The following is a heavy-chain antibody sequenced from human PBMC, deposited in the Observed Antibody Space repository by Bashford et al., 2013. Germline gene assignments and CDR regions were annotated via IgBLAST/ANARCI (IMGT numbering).Heavy chain of an antibody. Sequence: RQAPGQGLEWMGWISAYNGNTNYAQKLQGRVTMTTDTSTSTAYMELRSLRSDDTAVYYCARDRRMSSSNYYYYVRMDVVGPRATVTVS. CDR2: ISAYNGNT. D-gene: IGHD6-13*01. J-gene: IGHJ6*02. V-gene: IGHV1-18*01. CDR3: ARDRRMSSSNYYYYVRMDV.